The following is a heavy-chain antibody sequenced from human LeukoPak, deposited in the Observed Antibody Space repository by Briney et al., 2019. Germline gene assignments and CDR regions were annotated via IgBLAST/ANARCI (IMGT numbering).Heavy chain of an antibody. D-gene: IGHD3-9*01. Sequence: SETLSLTCAVYGGSFSGYYWSWIRQPPEKGLEWIGEINHSGSTNYNPSLKSRVTISVDTSKNQFSLKLSSVTAADTAVYYCARGSGLRYFDWLLSQNWFDPWGQGTLVTVSS. J-gene: IGHJ5*02. CDR1: GGSFSGYY. V-gene: IGHV4-34*01. CDR3: ARGSGLRYFDWLLSQNWFDP. CDR2: INHSGST.